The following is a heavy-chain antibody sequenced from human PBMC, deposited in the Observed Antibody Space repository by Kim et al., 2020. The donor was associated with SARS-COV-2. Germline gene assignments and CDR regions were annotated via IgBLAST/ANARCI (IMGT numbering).Heavy chain of an antibody. CDR1: GFTFSTYG. Sequence: GGSLRLSCAASGFTFSTYGMHWVRQAPGKGLEWVSVISNDGSSKYYGESVKGRFTISRDNPENTLYLQMNSLRPEDTAVYYCAKAVVRGVNCDYYGGDV. CDR2: ISNDGSSK. D-gene: IGHD3-10*01. CDR3: AKAVVRGVNCDYYGGDV. J-gene: IGHJ6*01. V-gene: IGHV3-30*18.